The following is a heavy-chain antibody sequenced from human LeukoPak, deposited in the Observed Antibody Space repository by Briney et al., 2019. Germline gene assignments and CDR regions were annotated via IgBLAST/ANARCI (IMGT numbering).Heavy chain of an antibody. Sequence: PSETLSLTCAVYGGSFSGYYWSWVRQAPGKGLEWLGRIRSKTDGGTTDYAAPVRGRFAISRDDSKNTLYLQMNSLKTEDTAVYYCAKESSGWLRSSYYFDYWGQGTLVTVSS. V-gene: IGHV3-15*01. CDR3: AKESSGWLRSSYYFDY. CDR1: GGSFSGYY. D-gene: IGHD5-12*01. J-gene: IGHJ4*02. CDR2: IRSKTDGGTT.